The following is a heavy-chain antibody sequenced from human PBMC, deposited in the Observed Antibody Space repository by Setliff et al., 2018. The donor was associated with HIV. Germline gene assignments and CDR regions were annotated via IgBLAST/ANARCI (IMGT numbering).Heavy chain of an antibody. V-gene: IGHV3-33*01. CDR3: ARGQFRLRPDSLDL. Sequence: EGSLRLSCEASGFPFSVHGMHWVRQSPGKGLEWLAVIWYDGGTKYYADSLQGRFTISRDDSKNSVYLQMNTLGAEDTAVYYCARGQFRLRPDSLDLWGQGTLVTVSS. D-gene: IGHD2-21*01. J-gene: IGHJ4*03. CDR2: IWYDGGTK. CDR1: GFPFSVHG.